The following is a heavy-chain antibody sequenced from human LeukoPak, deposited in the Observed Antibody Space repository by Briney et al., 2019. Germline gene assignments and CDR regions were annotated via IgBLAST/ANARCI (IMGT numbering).Heavy chain of an antibody. Sequence: SETLSLTRTVSGGSISSYYWSWIRQPPGKGLEWIGYIYYSGSTNYNPSLKSRVTISVDTSKNQFSLELSSVTAADTAVYYCARDRIDYYGSGSYYRGFDPWGQGTLVTVSS. CDR1: GGSISSYY. CDR2: IYYSGST. J-gene: IGHJ5*02. D-gene: IGHD3-10*01. V-gene: IGHV4-59*01. CDR3: ARDRIDYYGSGSYYRGFDP.